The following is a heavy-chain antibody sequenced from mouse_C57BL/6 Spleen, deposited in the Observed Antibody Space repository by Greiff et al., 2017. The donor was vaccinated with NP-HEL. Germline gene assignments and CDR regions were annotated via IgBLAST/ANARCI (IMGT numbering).Heavy chain of an antibody. J-gene: IGHJ4*01. Sequence: EVLLLEPGGGLVQPGGSLSLSCAASGFTFTGYYMSWVRQPPGKGLEWLGFIRNTANGSTSNQSVTVKGRFTISRDNSQSILYLQMHALRAEDSATYYCARYANYYYAMDYWGQGTSVTVSS. D-gene: IGHD4-1*01. CDR3: ARYANYYYAMDY. CDR1: GFTFTGYY. CDR2: IRNTANGSTS. V-gene: IGHV7-3*01.